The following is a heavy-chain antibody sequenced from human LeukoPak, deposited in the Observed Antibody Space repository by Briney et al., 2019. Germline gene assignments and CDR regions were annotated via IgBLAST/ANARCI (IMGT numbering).Heavy chain of an antibody. J-gene: IGHJ6*02. D-gene: IGHD6-13*01. Sequence: GGSLRLSCAASGFTFSSYAMSWVRQAPGKGLEWVSVIYSGGSIYYADSVKGRFTISRDNSKNTLYLQMNSLRAEDTAVYYCARGAAATGHYYGMDVWGQGTTVTVSS. V-gene: IGHV3-66*01. CDR1: GFTFSSYA. CDR2: IYSGGSI. CDR3: ARGAAATGHYYGMDV.